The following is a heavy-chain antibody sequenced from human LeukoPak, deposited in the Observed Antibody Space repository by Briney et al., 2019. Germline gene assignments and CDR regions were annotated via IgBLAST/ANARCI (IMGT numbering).Heavy chain of an antibody. CDR3: ARGGLRVMVYRLYYMDV. Sequence: GASVKVSCKASGYSFTGYYMHWVRQAPGQGLEWMGWINPNSGDTKYAQKFQGRVTKTRDTSISTAYMELTRLRSDDTAVYYCARGGLRVMVYRLYYMDVWGKGTTVTVSS. V-gene: IGHV1-2*02. J-gene: IGHJ6*03. CDR1: GYSFTGYY. CDR2: INPNSGDT. D-gene: IGHD2-8*01.